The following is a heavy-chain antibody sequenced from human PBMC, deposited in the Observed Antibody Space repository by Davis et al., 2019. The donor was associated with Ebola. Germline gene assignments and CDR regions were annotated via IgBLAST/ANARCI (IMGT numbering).Heavy chain of an antibody. CDR1: GFTFSSYW. Sequence: PGGSLRLSCAASGFTFSSYWMSWVRQAPGKGLEWVANIKQDGSVKYYVDSVKGRFTISRDNAKNSLYLQMNSLRAEDTAVYYCARDKPAYYYDRGYFQHWGQGTLVTVSS. CDR3: ARDKPAYYYDRGYFQH. D-gene: IGHD3-22*01. CDR2: IKQDGSVK. V-gene: IGHV3-7*01. J-gene: IGHJ1*01.